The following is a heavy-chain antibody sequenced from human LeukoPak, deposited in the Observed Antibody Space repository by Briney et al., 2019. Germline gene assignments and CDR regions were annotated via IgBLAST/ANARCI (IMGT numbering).Heavy chain of an antibody. J-gene: IGHJ4*02. CDR3: AREVLPAAMGIDY. V-gene: IGHV3-74*01. CDR1: GFSLGSFW. CDR2: VSPEGDKT. Sequence: GGSLRLSCIASGFSLGSFWIHWVRQVPGEGLEWVSRVSPEGDKTYADSVKGRFTISRDNSKNSLYLQMNSLRAEDTAVYYCAREVLPAAMGIDYWGQGTMVTVSS. D-gene: IGHD2-2*01.